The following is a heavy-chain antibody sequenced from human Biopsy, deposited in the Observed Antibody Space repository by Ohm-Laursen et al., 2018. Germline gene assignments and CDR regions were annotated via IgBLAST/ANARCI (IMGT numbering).Heavy chain of an antibody. CDR1: GGSIISYY. D-gene: IGHD3-16*02. CDR2: VYNGGIT. J-gene: IGHJ4*02. CDR3: TRVRTFGGVIGGYYFDS. V-gene: IGHV4-59*12. Sequence: SDTLSLTCSVFGGSIISYYWTWIRQPPGKGLEWIGHVYNGGITNYNPSLKSRVTISKDTSKNQVSLRLNSVTAADTAVYYCTRVRTFGGVIGGYYFDSWGQGILVTVSS.